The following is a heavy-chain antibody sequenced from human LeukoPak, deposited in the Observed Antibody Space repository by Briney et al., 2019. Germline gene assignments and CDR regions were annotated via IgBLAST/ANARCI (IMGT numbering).Heavy chain of an antibody. J-gene: IGHJ4*02. D-gene: IGHD2-2*01. Sequence: SETLSLTCTVSGGSISSSSYYWGWIRQPPGKGLEWIGGIYYSGSTYYNPSLKSRVTISVDTSKNQFSLKLSSVTAADTAVYYCARLGGCSRTSCYSSYFDYWGQGTLVTVSS. V-gene: IGHV4-39*01. CDR3: ARLGGCSRTSCYSSYFDY. CDR1: GGSISSSSYY. CDR2: IYYSGST.